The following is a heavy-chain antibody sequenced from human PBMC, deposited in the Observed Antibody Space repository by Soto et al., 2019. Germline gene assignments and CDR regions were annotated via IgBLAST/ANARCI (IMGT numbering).Heavy chain of an antibody. V-gene: IGHV3-9*01. CDR3: ANDKGYNGIDVAAFDI. D-gene: IGHD1-20*01. J-gene: IGHJ3*02. Sequence: VQLVESGGGLVQPGKSLRLSCAASGFTFHDFAMHWVRQAPGKGLEWVSGISWNSGSMGYADSVNGRVIISRDNAMNSLYLQMNSLRAEDTALYYCANDKGYNGIDVAAFDIWGQGAMVTVSS. CDR1: GFTFHDFA. CDR2: ISWNSGSM.